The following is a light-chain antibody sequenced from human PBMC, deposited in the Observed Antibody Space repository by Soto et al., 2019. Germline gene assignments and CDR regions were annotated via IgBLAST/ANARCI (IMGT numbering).Light chain of an antibody. Sequence: EIVLTQSPATLSLSPGEKKTLSCRASQNVSSYLAWYQQKPGQAPRLLIYDASNRATGIPARFSGSGSGTDFTLTISSLEPEDFAVYYCQQRSNWPKTFGPGTKVDIK. CDR3: QQRSNWPKT. CDR1: QNVSSY. V-gene: IGKV3-11*01. CDR2: DAS. J-gene: IGKJ3*01.